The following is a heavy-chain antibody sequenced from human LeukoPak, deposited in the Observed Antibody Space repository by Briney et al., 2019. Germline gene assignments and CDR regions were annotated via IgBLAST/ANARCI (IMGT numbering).Heavy chain of an antibody. CDR3: GRFTRSGDSVY. J-gene: IGHJ4*02. V-gene: IGHV3-7*04. CDR2: IKQDGSEK. D-gene: IGHD7-27*01. Sequence: PGGSLRLSCAASGFIFRTYWMSWVRQAPGKGLEWVANIKQDGSEKQYVDSVKGRFAISRDNAENSLYLQMNSLKAEDTAVYYCGRFTRSGDSVYWGQGTLVTVSS. CDR1: GFIFRTYW.